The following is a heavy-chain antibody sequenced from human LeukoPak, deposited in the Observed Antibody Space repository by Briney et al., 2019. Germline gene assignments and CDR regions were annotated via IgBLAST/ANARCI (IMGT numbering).Heavy chain of an antibody. D-gene: IGHD6-13*01. CDR2: ISYDGSNK. Sequence: GRSLRLSCAASGFTFSSYAMHWVRQAPGKGLEWMAVISYDGSNKYYADSVKGRFTISRDNSTNTLYLQMNSLRAEDTAVYYCARERGSIAAAGRGRAFDIWGQGTMVTVSS. CDR1: GFTFSSYA. J-gene: IGHJ3*02. V-gene: IGHV3-30*04. CDR3: ARERGSIAAAGRGRAFDI.